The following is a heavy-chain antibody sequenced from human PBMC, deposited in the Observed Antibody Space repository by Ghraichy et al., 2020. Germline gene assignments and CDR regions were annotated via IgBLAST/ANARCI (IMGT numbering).Heavy chain of an antibody. CDR2: INHSGST. V-gene: IGHV4-34*01. D-gene: IGHD3-9*01. J-gene: IGHJ1*01. Sequence: SQTLSLTGAVYGGSFSGYYWSWIRQPPGKGLEWIGEINHSGSTNYNPSLKSRVTISVDTSKNQFSLKLSSVTAAATAVYYCATSQLRYFDWLSRVEYFQHWGQGTLVTVSS. CDR1: GGSFSGYY. CDR3: ATSQLRYFDWLSRVEYFQH.